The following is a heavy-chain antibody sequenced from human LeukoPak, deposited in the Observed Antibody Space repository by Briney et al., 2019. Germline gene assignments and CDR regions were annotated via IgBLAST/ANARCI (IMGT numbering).Heavy chain of an antibody. V-gene: IGHV4-4*07. J-gene: IGHJ4*02. D-gene: IGHD6-13*01. CDR1: GGSISSYY. CDR2: IYSIGST. CDR3: ARQIASAGTAGFDF. Sequence: SETLSLTCTVSGGSISSYYWSWIRQPAGKGLEWIGRIYSIGSTNYNPSLKSRVTMSVDTSKNQFSLRLRSVTAADTAVYYCARQIASAGTAGFDFWGQGALVTVSS.